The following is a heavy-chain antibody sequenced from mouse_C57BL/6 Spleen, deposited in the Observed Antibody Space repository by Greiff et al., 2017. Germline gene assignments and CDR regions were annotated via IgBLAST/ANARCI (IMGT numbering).Heavy chain of an antibody. Sequence: VQLQQSGPELVKPGASVKISCKASGYTFTDYYMNWVKQSHGKSLEWIGDINPNNGGTSYNQKFKGKATLTVDKSSSTAYMELRSLTSEDSAVYYCARWIYYGSFAYWGQGTLVTVSA. D-gene: IGHD2-2*01. CDR1: GYTFTDYY. J-gene: IGHJ3*01. CDR2: INPNNGGT. V-gene: IGHV1-26*01. CDR3: ARWIYYGSFAY.